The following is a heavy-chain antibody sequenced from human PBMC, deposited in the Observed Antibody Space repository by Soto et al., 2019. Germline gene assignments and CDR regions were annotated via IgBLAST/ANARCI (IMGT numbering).Heavy chain of an antibody. CDR1: GVSISSYY. CDR2: ISYSGST. V-gene: IGHV4-59*08. CDR3: ARSTWFDH. Sequence: QVQLQESGPGLVKPSETLSLTCTVSGVSISSYYWSWIRQPPGKGLEWIGYISYSGSTNYNPSLKSRVTISVDTSKNQFSLKLTSVTAADTAVYYCARSTWFDHWGQGTQVTVSS. J-gene: IGHJ5*02.